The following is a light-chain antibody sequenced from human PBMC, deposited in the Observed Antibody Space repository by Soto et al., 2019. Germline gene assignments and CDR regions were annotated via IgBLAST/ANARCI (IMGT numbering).Light chain of an antibody. CDR1: QYINTR. CDR2: QTY. Sequence: ELVLTQSPATLSSFPGDRVTLSCRASQYINTRLAWYQHRPGQAHRLLIYQTYIRAAGIPARFSASGTGTDFTLTIRDVQPEDFAVYYCNQRQSWPRTVGQGTKVDI. J-gene: IGKJ1*01. V-gene: IGKV3-11*01. CDR3: NQRQSWPRT.